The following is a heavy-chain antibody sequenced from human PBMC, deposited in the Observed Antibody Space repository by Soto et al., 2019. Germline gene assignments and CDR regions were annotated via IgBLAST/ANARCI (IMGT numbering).Heavy chain of an antibody. CDR1: GGTFSSYA. J-gene: IGHJ6*02. V-gene: IGHV1-69*13. D-gene: IGHD2-2*01. Sequence: SVKVSCKASGGTFSSYAISWVRQANRQGLEWMGGIIPISGTANYAQKFQGRVTITADESTSTAYMELSSLRSEDTAVYYCARDRGLGYCISTSCYDYYYGMDVWGQGTTVTVSS. CDR2: IIPISGTA. CDR3: ARDRGLGYCISTSCYDYYYGMDV.